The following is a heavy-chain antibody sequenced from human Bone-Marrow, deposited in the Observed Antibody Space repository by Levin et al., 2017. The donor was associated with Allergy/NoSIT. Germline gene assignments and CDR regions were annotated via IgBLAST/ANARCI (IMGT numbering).Heavy chain of an antibody. Sequence: ASVKVSCKASGYTFTGYYMHWVRQAPGQGLEWMGWINPNSGGTNYAQKFQGRVTMTRDTSISTAYMELSRLRSDDTAVYYCARTMVRGVIAPLNYWGQGTLVTVSS. J-gene: IGHJ4*02. V-gene: IGHV1-2*02. CDR3: ARTMVRGVIAPLNY. CDR2: INPNSGGT. D-gene: IGHD3-10*01. CDR1: GYTFTGYY.